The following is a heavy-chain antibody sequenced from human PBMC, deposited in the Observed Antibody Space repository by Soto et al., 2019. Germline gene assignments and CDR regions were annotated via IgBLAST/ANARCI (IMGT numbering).Heavy chain of an antibody. Sequence: GASVKVSCKASGYTFTSYDINWVRQATGQGLEWMGWMNPNSGNTGYAQKFQGRVTMTRNTSISTAYMELSSLRSEDTAVYYCASPARNYDFWSGYSFDIWGQGTIVTVSS. CDR2: MNPNSGNT. D-gene: IGHD3-3*01. CDR3: ASPARNYDFWSGYSFDI. CDR1: GYTFTSYD. J-gene: IGHJ3*02. V-gene: IGHV1-8*01.